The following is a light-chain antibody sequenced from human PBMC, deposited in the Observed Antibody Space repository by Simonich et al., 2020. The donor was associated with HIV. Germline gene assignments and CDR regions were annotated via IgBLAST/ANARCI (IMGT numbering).Light chain of an antibody. Sequence: QSALTQPASVSGSPGQSITIPCTGTRSDVGSYNLVSWYQQHPGKAPKLMLYEGSKRPSGVSNRFSGSKSGNTASLTISGLQAEDEADYYCCSYADSSTVFGGGTKLIVL. CDR2: EGS. CDR1: RSDVGSYNL. CDR3: CSYADSSTV. J-gene: IGLJ2*01. V-gene: IGLV2-23*01.